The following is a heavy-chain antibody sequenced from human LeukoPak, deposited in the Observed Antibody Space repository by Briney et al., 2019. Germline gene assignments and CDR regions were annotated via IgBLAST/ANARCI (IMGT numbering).Heavy chain of an antibody. J-gene: IGHJ2*01. CDR1: GGSISSYY. CDR2: IYYNGST. V-gene: IGHV4-59*01. CDR3: ARDLYASGNYRSYWYFDL. Sequence: SETLSLTCTVSGGSISSYYWSWIRQPPGKGLEWIGYIYYNGSTNYNPSLESRVTISVDTSKKQFSLKLNSVTAADTAVYYCARDLYASGNYRSYWYFDLWGRGTLVTVSS. D-gene: IGHD3-10*01.